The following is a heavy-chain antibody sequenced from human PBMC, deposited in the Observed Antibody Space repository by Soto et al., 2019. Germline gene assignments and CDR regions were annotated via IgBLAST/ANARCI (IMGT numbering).Heavy chain of an antibody. CDR1: GGTFSTFA. V-gene: IGHV1-69*12. Sequence: QVQLVQAGAGVKKPEASVEVSCKAPGGTFSTFAISWVRQGPGQGLEWMGGSIPMVGTANYAQRFQDRVTITADESTNTVYMELSSLRSEDTAVYFCASGIQLWLRRINNGYSGWGQGTLVTVSS. CDR2: SIPMVGTA. J-gene: IGHJ4*02. CDR3: ASGIQLWLRRINNGYSG. D-gene: IGHD5-18*01.